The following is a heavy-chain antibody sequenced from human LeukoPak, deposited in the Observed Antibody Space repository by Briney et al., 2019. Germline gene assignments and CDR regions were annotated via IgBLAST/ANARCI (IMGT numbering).Heavy chain of an antibody. Sequence: SETPSLTCTVSGGSISSSIYYWGWTRQPPGKGLEWIGSIYYSGSTYYNPSLKSRVTISVDTSKNQFSLKLSSVTAADTAVYYCARRYSSSWYVWFDPWGQGTLVTVSS. CDR3: ARRYSSSWYVWFDP. CDR2: IYYSGST. J-gene: IGHJ5*02. V-gene: IGHV4-39*01. CDR1: GGSISSSIYY. D-gene: IGHD6-13*01.